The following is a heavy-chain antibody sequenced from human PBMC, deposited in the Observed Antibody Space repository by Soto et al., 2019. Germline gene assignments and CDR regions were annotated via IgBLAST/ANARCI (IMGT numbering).Heavy chain of an antibody. Sequence: QVQLVESGGGVVQPGRSLRLSCAASGFTFSSYAMHWVRQAPGKGLEWVAVISYDGSNKYYADSVKGRFTISRDNFKNTLYTKRNSLRAEETAGYYCARTLWRDDYSWGYFVVRGRGNLVTVSS. J-gene: IGHJ2*01. D-gene: IGHD4-4*01. CDR2: ISYDGSNK. CDR1: GFTFSSYA. CDR3: ARTLWRDDYSWGYFVV. V-gene: IGHV3-30-3*01.